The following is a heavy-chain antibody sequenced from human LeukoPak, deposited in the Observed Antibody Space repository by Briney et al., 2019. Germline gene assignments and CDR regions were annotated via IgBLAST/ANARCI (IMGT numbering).Heavy chain of an antibody. CDR2: INGGGGNT. CDR3: ARERGRGRDSPWFDY. CDR1: GFTFNSYV. J-gene: IGHJ4*02. D-gene: IGHD1-26*01. Sequence: GGSLRLSCAASGFTFNSYVMSWVRQARGKGLEWVSAINGGGGNTYYADSVKGRFTISRDDSKNTLDLQMTGLRAEDTAVYYCARERGRGRDSPWFDYWGQGTLVTVSS. V-gene: IGHV3-23*01.